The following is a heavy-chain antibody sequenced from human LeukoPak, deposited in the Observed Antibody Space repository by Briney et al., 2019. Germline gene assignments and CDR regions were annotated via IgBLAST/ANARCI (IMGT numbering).Heavy chain of an antibody. J-gene: IGHJ6*02. CDR2: ISSSSSYI. CDR1: GFTLSSYS. D-gene: IGHD2-2*01. CDR3: ARVGYCSSTSCDANYYYGMDV. V-gene: IGHV3-21*01. Sequence: PGGSLRLSCAASGFTLSSYSMSWVRQAPGKGLEWVSSISSSSSYIYYADSVKGRFTISRDNAKNSLYLQMNSLRAEDTAVYYCARVGYCSSTSCDANYYYGMDVWGQGTTVTVSS.